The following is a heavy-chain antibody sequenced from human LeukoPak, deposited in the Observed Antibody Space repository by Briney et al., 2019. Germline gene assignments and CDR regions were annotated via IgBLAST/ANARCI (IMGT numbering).Heavy chain of an antibody. D-gene: IGHD1-1*01. CDR2: ISAYNGNT. J-gene: IGHJ4*02. CDR3: ARGAKVLSDYFDY. Sequence: ASVKVSCKASGYTFTSYGISWVRQAPGQGLEWMGLISAYNGNTNYAQKFQGRVTMTRDTSISTAYMELSRLRSDDTAVYYCARGAKVLSDYFDYWGQGTLVTVSS. V-gene: IGHV1-18*01. CDR1: GYTFTSYG.